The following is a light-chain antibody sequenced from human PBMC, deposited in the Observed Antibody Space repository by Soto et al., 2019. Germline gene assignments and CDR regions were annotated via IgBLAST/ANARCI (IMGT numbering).Light chain of an antibody. V-gene: IGLV2-11*01. Sequence: QSVLTQPRSVSGSPGQSVTISCTGTSSDVGAYNYVSWYQQHPAKAPNLMIYDVSKRPSGVPDRFSGSKSGNTASLTISGLQAEDEGDYYCCSYTNSAYVFGTGTKVTVL. CDR1: SSDVGAYNY. CDR3: CSYTNSAYV. CDR2: DVS. J-gene: IGLJ1*01.